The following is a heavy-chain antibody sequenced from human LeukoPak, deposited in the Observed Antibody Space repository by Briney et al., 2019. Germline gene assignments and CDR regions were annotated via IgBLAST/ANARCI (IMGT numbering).Heavy chain of an antibody. CDR3: ARDTSRYYSGSVIH. CDR2: ISSYNGDT. V-gene: IGHV1-18*01. J-gene: IGHJ4*02. CDR1: GYTFTSYG. Sequence: GASVKVSCKASGYTFTSYGISWERQAPGQGLVWMGWISSYNGDTKYAQKFQGRVTMTTDTSTSTAYMELRSLRSDDTAVYYCARDTSRYYSGSVIHWGQGTLVTVSS. D-gene: IGHD3-10*01.